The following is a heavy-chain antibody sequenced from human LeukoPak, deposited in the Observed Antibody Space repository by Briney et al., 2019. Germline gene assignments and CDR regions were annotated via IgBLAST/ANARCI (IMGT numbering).Heavy chain of an antibody. CDR3: ARGVQDYYYYMDV. CDR2: INHSGST. Sequence: SETLSLTFSVYGGSFSGYYCSCIRQPPRKRPERIGEINHSGSTNSNPSIKSRVTISVDTSKNQFSLKLSSVTAADTAVYYCARGVQDYYYYMDVWGKGTTVTVSS. D-gene: IGHD1-1*01. CDR1: GGSFSGYY. J-gene: IGHJ6*03. V-gene: IGHV4-34*01.